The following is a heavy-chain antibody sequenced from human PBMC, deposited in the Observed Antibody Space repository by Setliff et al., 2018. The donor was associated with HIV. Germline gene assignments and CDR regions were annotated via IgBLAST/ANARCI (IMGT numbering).Heavy chain of an antibody. CDR2: IHYSGAT. Sequence: SETLSLTCSVSGYFISNGYYWGWIRQPPGKGPEWIGYIHYSGATAFNPSLNSRVTMSMDPSKNQVSLKMTSVTAADTAAYYCARVGHETGGAFDNWGQGTTVTVSS. CDR1: GYFISNGYY. D-gene: IGHD3-16*01. CDR3: ARVGHETGGAFDN. J-gene: IGHJ3*02. V-gene: IGHV4-38-2*02.